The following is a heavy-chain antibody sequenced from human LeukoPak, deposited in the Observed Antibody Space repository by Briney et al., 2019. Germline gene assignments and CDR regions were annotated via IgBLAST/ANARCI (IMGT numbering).Heavy chain of an antibody. CDR1: GGSFSGYY. CDR2: INHSGST. CDR3: ARETPGAGHFDY. D-gene: IGHD7-27*01. V-gene: IGHV4-34*01. Sequence: SETLSLTCAVYGGSFSGYYWSWIRQPPGKGLEWIGEINHSGSTNYNPSLKSRVTISVDTSKNQFSLKLSSVTAADTAVYYCARETPGAGHFDYWGQGSLVTVSS. J-gene: IGHJ4*02.